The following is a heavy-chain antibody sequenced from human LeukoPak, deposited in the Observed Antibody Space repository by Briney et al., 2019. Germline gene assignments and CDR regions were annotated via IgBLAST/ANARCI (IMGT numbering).Heavy chain of an antibody. Sequence: GGSLRLSCAASGFTFSSYAMSWVRQAPGKGLEWVSAISASGGSTYYVDSVKGRFTISRDNSKNTLYLQMNSLRAEDTAVYYCAMGRLLQLGGTNWGQGTLVTVSS. J-gene: IGHJ4*02. CDR1: GFTFSSYA. D-gene: IGHD5-24*01. CDR2: ISASGGST. V-gene: IGHV3-23*01. CDR3: AMGRLLQLGGTN.